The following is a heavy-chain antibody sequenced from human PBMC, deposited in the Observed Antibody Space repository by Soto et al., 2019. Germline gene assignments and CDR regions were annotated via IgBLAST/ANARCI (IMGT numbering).Heavy chain of an antibody. CDR1: GGSTSSYY. V-gene: IGHV4-59*01. CDR3: ARRYGYYFDY. D-gene: IGHD3-9*01. J-gene: IGHJ4*02. Sequence: SEILSLTCTVSGGSTSSYYWSWIRQPPGKGLEWIGYIYYSGSTNYNPSLKSRVTISVDTSKNQFSLKLSSVTAADTAVYYCARRYGYYFDYWGQGTLVTVSS. CDR2: IYYSGST.